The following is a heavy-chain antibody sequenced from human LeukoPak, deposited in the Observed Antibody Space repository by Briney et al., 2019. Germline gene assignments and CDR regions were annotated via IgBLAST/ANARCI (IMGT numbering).Heavy chain of an antibody. J-gene: IGHJ6*03. CDR2: IYHSGST. CDR3: ARLDGDYNFPDYYYYYYMDV. Sequence: SETLSLTCAVSGYSISSGYYWGWIRQPPGKGLEWIGSIYHSGSTYYNPSLKSRVTISVDTSKNQLSLKLSSVTAADTAVYYCARLDGDYNFPDYYYYYYMDVWGKGTTVTVSS. CDR1: GYSISSGYY. V-gene: IGHV4-38-2*01. D-gene: IGHD4-17*01.